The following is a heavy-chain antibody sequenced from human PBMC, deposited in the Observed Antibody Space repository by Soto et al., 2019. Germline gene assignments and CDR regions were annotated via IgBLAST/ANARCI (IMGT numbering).Heavy chain of an antibody. Sequence: ASETLSLTCTVSGGSISSGDYYWIWIRQAPGKGLEWIGYIYYSGSTYYNPSLKSRVTISVDTSKNQFSLKLSSVTAADTAVYYCARTSLYDGWDYYYGMDVWGQGTTVTVSS. J-gene: IGHJ6*02. D-gene: IGHD3-16*01. CDR3: ARTSLYDGWDYYYGMDV. CDR2: IYYSGST. CDR1: GGSISSGDYY. V-gene: IGHV4-30-4*01.